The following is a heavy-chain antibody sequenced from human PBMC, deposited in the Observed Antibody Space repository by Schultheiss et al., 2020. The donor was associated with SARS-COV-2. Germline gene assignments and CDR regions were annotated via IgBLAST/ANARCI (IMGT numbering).Heavy chain of an antibody. Sequence: SETLSLTCAVSGGSISSSSYYWGWIRQPPGKGLEWIGYIYYSGSTNYNPSLKSRVTISVDTSKNQFSLKLSSVTAADTAVYYCAVGMATMGDYWGQGTLVTVSS. D-gene: IGHD5-24*01. J-gene: IGHJ4*02. V-gene: IGHV4-61*05. CDR2: IYYSGST. CDR1: GGSISSSSYY. CDR3: AVGMATMGDY.